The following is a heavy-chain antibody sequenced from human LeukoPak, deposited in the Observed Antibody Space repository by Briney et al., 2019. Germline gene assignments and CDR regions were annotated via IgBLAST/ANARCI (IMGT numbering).Heavy chain of an antibody. CDR1: GGSISNSGYY. CDR2: IYYSGNT. CDR3: ARHDVAPTHYDFWSGSTGFDP. Sequence: SETLSLTCTVSGGSISNSGYYWGWIRQPPGKGLEWIGSIYYSGNTYYNPSLKTRVTISVDTSKNRFSLKLSSVTAADTAVYYCARHDVAPTHYDFWSGSTGFDPWGQGTLVTVSS. D-gene: IGHD3-3*01. J-gene: IGHJ5*02. V-gene: IGHV4-39*01.